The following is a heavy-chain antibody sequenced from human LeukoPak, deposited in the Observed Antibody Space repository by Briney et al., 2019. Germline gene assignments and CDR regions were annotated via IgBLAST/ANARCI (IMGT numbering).Heavy chain of an antibody. Sequence: SETLSLTCTVSGGSISSYYWSWIRQPAGKGLEWIGRIYTSGSTNYNPSLKSRVTISVDTSKNQFSLKLSSVTAADTAVYYCARETYGSGQTRGLFDPWGQGTLVTVSS. D-gene: IGHD3-10*01. V-gene: IGHV4-4*07. CDR1: GGSISSYY. CDR3: ARETYGSGQTRGLFDP. J-gene: IGHJ5*02. CDR2: IYTSGST.